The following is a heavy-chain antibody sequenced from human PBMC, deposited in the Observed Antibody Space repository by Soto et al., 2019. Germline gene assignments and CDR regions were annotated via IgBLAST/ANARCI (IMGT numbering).Heavy chain of an antibody. CDR2: ISCDGRTT. V-gene: IGHV3-74*03. D-gene: IGHD3-22*01. J-gene: IGHJ4*02. CDR1: GFTFSSYG. Sequence: EVQLVESGGGLVQPGGSLRVSCAASGFTFSSYGMHWVRQVPGKGLAWVSRISCDGRTTTYADAVMGRFTISRDNAKNTLYLQMNSLRAEDKALYYCTRPRYDGSGTSFDYWGQGALVTVSA. CDR3: TRPRYDGSGTSFDY.